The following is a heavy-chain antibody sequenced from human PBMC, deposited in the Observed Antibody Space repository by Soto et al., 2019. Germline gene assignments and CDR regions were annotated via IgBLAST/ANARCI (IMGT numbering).Heavy chain of an antibody. CDR1: AFSLSTNGVG. V-gene: IGHV2-5*01. CDR3: VHTVMVHTITGGHYFDY. D-gene: IGHD2-8*01. Sequence: SGPTLVNPTQTLTLACTFSAFSLSTNGVGVGWIRQPPGKPLEWLTVIYWNEDKRYRRSLKSRLSITKDTSKNQVVLTMTAMDPVDTATYYCVHTVMVHTITGGHYFDYWGPGSLVTVSS. J-gene: IGHJ4*02. CDR2: IYWNEDK.